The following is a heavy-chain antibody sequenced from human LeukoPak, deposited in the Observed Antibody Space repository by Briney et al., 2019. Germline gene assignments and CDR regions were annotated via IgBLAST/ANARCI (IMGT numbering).Heavy chain of an antibody. CDR2: ISYDGSNK. D-gene: IGHD2-21*02. V-gene: IGHV3-30*04. CDR3: ARATRGVVTGTWFDP. J-gene: IGHJ5*02. CDR1: GFTFSSYA. Sequence: PGRSLRLSCAASGFTFSSYAMHWVRQAPGTGLEWVAVISYDGSNKYYADSVKGRFTISRDNSKNTLYLQMNSLRAEDTAVYYCARATRGVVTGTWFDPWGQGTLVTVSS.